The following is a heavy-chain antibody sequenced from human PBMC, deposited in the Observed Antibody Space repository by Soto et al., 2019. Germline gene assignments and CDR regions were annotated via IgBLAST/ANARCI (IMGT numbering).Heavy chain of an antibody. J-gene: IGHJ6*02. CDR1: GGTFSSYA. Sequence: QVQLVQSGAEVKKPGSSVKVSCKASGGTFSSYAISWVRQAPGQGLEWMGGIIPIFGTANYAQKFQGRVTIPADESPSTAYMELSSLRSEDTAVYYCASRIYSSSSRRYYYYGMDVWGQGTTVTVSS. CDR2: IIPIFGTA. D-gene: IGHD6-6*01. V-gene: IGHV1-69*12. CDR3: ASRIYSSSSRRYYYYGMDV.